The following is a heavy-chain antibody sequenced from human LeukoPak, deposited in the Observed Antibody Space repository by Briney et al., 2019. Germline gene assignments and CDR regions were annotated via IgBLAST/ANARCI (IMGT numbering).Heavy chain of an antibody. Sequence: GGSLRLSCAASGFTFSSYAMSWVRQAPGKGPEWVSAISGSGGSTYYADSVKGRFTISRDNSKNTLYLQMNSLRAEDTAVYYCAKKPRRRELLTYFDYWGQGTLVTVSS. V-gene: IGHV3-23*01. CDR2: ISGSGGST. D-gene: IGHD1-26*01. CDR3: AKKPRRRELLTYFDY. CDR1: GFTFSSYA. J-gene: IGHJ4*02.